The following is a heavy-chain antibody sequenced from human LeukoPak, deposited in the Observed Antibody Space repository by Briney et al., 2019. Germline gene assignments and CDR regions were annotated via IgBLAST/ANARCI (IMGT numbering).Heavy chain of an antibody. CDR2: ISAYNGNT. V-gene: IGHV1-18*01. D-gene: IGHD3-9*01. Sequence: GAPVKVSCKASGYTFTTYGIGWVRQAPGQGLEWMGWISAYNGNTNYAQRLQGRVTMTIDTSTSTAYMELRGLRSDDTAVYYCAGVRYFDTNNWFDPWGQGTLVTVSS. CDR3: AGVRYFDTNNWFDP. CDR1: GYTFTTYG. J-gene: IGHJ5*02.